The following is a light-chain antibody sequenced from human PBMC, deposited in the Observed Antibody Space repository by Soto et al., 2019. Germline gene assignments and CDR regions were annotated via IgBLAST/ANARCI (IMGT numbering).Light chain of an antibody. V-gene: IGLV2-14*01. CDR3: TSYTRDTALV. CDR1: SSDVGAYDF. J-gene: IGLJ1*01. CDR2: EVS. Sequence: QSALTQPASVSGSPGQSVTISCTGTSSDVGAYDFVSWYQQHPGKAPKVMIYEVSDRPSGVSNRFSGSKSGNTASLTISGLQAEDEADYHCTSYTRDTALVFGTGTKVTVL.